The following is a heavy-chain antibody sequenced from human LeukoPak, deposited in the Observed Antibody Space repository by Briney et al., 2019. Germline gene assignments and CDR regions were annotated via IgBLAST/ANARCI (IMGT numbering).Heavy chain of an antibody. CDR1: DGSVSTYY. D-gene: IGHD1-26*01. J-gene: IGHJ3*02. Sequence: KPSETLSLTCSVSDGSVSTYYWSWIRQPPGKGLEWIGNIHYSGSTNYNPSPKSRLTILVDTSKNQFSLKLSSVTAADTAVYYCARVFEVGASIIYAFDIWGQGTMVTVSS. CDR3: ARVFEVGASIIYAFDI. CDR2: IHYSGST. V-gene: IGHV4-59*02.